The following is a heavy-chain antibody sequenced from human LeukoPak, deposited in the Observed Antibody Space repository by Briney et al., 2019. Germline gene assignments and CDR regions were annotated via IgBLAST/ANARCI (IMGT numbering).Heavy chain of an antibody. Sequence: SETLSLTCAVSGESICPYYWSWIRQPPGKGLQWIGYISHNGYTHYKPSLKSRVTISVDTSKSQFSLKLRSVTASDTAVYYCARHLDDYGSGSYESWGQGTLVTVSP. CDR3: ARHLDDYGSGSYES. CDR1: GESICPYY. D-gene: IGHD3-10*01. J-gene: IGHJ5*02. V-gene: IGHV4-59*08. CDR2: ISHNGYT.